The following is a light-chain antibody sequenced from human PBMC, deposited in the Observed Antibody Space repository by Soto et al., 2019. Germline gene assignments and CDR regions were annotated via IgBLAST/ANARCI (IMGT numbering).Light chain of an antibody. CDR2: EVS. CDR1: NSDVGAYRF. V-gene: IGLV2-14*01. Sequence: QAVVTQPASVSGSPGQSITISCTGTNSDVGAYRFVFWYQQHPGKAPKLMIYEVSHRPSGVSDRFSGSKSGNTASLTISGLQAEDEADYYCTSYTSTSHYVFGTGTKVTVL. J-gene: IGLJ1*01. CDR3: TSYTSTSHYV.